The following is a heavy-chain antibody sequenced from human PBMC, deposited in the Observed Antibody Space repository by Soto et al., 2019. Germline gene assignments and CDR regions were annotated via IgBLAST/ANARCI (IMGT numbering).Heavy chain of an antibody. D-gene: IGHD1-7*01. CDR3: ARHHNWNYVSYWFDP. J-gene: IGHJ5*02. CDR1: GYTFTSYD. V-gene: IGHV1-8*01. CDR2: MDPNSGNT. Sequence: GASVKVSCKASGYTFTSYDINWVRQATGQGLEWMGWMDPNSGNTGYAQKFQGRVTMTRNTSISTAYMGLSSLRSEDTAVYYCARHHNWNYVSYWFDPWGQGTLVTVSS.